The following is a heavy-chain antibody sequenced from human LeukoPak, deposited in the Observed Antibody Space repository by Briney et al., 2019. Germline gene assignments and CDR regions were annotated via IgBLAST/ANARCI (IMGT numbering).Heavy chain of an antibody. D-gene: IGHD2-2*01. CDR1: GGSISSYY. J-gene: IGHJ5*02. CDR2: IYYSGST. Sequence: SETLSLTFTVSGGSISSYYWSWIRQPPGKGLEWIGYIYYSGSTNYNPSLKSRVTISVDKSKNQFSLKLSSVTAADTAVYFCARKYCGTTSCYWFDPWGQGTLVTVSS. CDR3: ARKYCGTTSCYWFDP. V-gene: IGHV4-59*12.